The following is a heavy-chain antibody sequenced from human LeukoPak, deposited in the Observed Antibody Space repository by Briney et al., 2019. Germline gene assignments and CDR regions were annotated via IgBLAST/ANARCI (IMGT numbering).Heavy chain of an antibody. J-gene: IGHJ5*02. CDR2: INHSGST. V-gene: IGHV4-34*01. Sequence: SETLSLTCAVYGGSFSGYYWSWIRQPPGKGLEWIGEINHSGSTNYNPSLKSRVTISVDTSKNQFSLKLSSVTAADTAVYYCARGWQLADWFDPWGQGTLVTVSS. CDR1: GGSFSGYY. CDR3: ARGWQLADWFDP. D-gene: IGHD6-13*01.